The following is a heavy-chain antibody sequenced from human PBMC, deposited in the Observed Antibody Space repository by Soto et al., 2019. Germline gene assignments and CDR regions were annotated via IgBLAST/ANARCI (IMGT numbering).Heavy chain of an antibody. CDR2: ISSSSSYI. V-gene: IGHV3-21*01. CDR1: GFTFSSYS. Sequence: EVQLVESGGGLVKPGGSLRLSCAASGFTFSSYSMNWVRQAPGKGLEWVSSISSSSSYIYYADSVKGRFTISRDNAKNSLYLQMNSLRAEDTAVYYCANLGSGWLDAFDIWGQGTMVTVSS. D-gene: IGHD6-19*01. J-gene: IGHJ3*02. CDR3: ANLGSGWLDAFDI.